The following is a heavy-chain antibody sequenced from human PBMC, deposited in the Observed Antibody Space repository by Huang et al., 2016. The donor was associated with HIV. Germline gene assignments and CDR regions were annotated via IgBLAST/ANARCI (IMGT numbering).Heavy chain of an antibody. CDR1: GGSISTHY. Sequence: QVKLQESGPGLVKPSETLSLTCTVSGGSISTHYWSWIRAPPGKGLEWIGSIDYSGRTNYSPSLKSRVTILLDTSKNQCSLRVNSVTAAYTAMYYCARDHHDFWRGYRLMYFFDHWGQGTLVTVSS. D-gene: IGHD3-3*01. CDR3: ARDHHDFWRGYRLMYFFDH. J-gene: IGHJ4*02. CDR2: IDYSGRT. V-gene: IGHV4-59*11.